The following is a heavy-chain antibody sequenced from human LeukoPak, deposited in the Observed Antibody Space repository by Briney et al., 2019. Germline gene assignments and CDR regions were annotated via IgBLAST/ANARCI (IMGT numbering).Heavy chain of an antibody. V-gene: IGHV3-23*01. CDR2: ISGSGDST. CDR1: GFAFTSYA. Sequence: GGSLRLSCAASGFAFTSYAMTWVRQAPGKGLEWVSAISGSGDSTHYADSVKGRFTISRDISKNTLYLQMNSLRAEDTAVYYCAKDPSSSTKVRSADSWGQGTLVTVSS. CDR3: AKDPSSSTKVRSADS. J-gene: IGHJ4*02. D-gene: IGHD6-13*01.